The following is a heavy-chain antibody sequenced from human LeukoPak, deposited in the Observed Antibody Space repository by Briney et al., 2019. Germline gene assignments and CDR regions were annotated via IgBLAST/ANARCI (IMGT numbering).Heavy chain of an antibody. D-gene: IGHD5-18*01. CDR3: AKTLSAMVGNAFDI. CDR1: GYSISSGYY. J-gene: IGHJ3*02. Sequence: ETLSLTCTVSGYSISSGYYWGWIRQPPGKGLEWVSAISGSGGSTYYADSVKGRFTISRDNSKNTLYLQMNSLRAEDTAVYYCAKTLSAMVGNAFDIWGQGTMVTVSS. V-gene: IGHV3-23*01. CDR2: ISGSGGST.